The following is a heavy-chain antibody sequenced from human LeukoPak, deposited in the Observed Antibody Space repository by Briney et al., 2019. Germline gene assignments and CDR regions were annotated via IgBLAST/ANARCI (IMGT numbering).Heavy chain of an antibody. J-gene: IGHJ4*02. CDR2: IDPSDSYT. V-gene: IGHV5-10-1*01. CDR1: GYSFPSYW. CDR3: ARSYSGYDYLDY. Sequence: GESLRISCKGSGYSFPSYWITWVRQMPGKGLEWMGRIDPSDSYTNYSPSFQGHVTISADKSISAAYLQWSSLKASDTAMYYCARSYSGYDYLDYWGQGTLVTVSS. D-gene: IGHD5-12*01.